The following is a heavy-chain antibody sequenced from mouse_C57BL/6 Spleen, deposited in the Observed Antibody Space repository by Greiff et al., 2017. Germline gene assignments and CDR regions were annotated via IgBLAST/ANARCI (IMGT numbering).Heavy chain of an antibody. CDR3: ARSKVYGNWSFAY. V-gene: IGHV1-69*01. Sequence: QVQLQQSGAELVMPGASVKLSCKASGYTFTSYWMHWVKQRPGQGLEWIGEIDPSDSYTNYNQKFKGKSTLTVDKSSSTAYMQLSSLTSEDSAVYYCARSKVYGNWSFAYWGQGTLVTVSA. CDR1: GYTFTSYW. CDR2: IDPSDSYT. J-gene: IGHJ3*01. D-gene: IGHD2-1*01.